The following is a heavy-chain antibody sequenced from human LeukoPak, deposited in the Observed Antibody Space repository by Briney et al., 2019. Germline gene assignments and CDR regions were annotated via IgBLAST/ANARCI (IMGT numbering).Heavy chain of an antibody. V-gene: IGHV4-59*01. Sequence: SETLSPTCTVSGGSISSYYWSWIRQPPGKGLEWIGYIYYGGSTTYNPSLKSRVTISVDTSKNQFSLKLSSVTAADTAVYYCARSYYDSSGYYYFYYGMDVWGQGTTVTVSS. CDR1: GGSISSYY. D-gene: IGHD3-22*01. CDR3: ARSYYDSSGYYYFYYGMDV. CDR2: IYYGGST. J-gene: IGHJ6*02.